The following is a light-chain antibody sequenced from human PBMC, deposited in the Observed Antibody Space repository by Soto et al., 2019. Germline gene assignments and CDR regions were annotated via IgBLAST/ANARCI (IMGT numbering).Light chain of an antibody. CDR1: SIDVGGYNY. J-gene: IGLJ1*01. V-gene: IGLV2-8*01. CDR2: EVS. Sequence: QSVLTQPPSASGSPGQSVTISCTGTSIDVGGYNYVSWYQQHPGKAPKLMIYEVSKRPSGVPDRFSGSKSDNTASLTVSGLQAEDEADYYCSSYAGSNNYVFGTGTKVTVL. CDR3: SSYAGSNNYV.